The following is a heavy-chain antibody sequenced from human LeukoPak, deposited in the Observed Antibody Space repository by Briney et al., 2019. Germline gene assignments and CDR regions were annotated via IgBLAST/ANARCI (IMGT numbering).Heavy chain of an antibody. CDR1: GGSVSSYY. Sequence: PSETLSLTCTVSGGSVSSYYWSWIRQPPGKGLEWIGYIYYSGSTNYNPSLKSRVTISVDTSKNQFSLKLSSVTAADTAVYYCARDGPQAQQLGYWGQGTLVTVSS. V-gene: IGHV4-59*02. CDR3: ARDGPQAQQLGY. J-gene: IGHJ4*02. D-gene: IGHD6-13*01. CDR2: IYYSGST.